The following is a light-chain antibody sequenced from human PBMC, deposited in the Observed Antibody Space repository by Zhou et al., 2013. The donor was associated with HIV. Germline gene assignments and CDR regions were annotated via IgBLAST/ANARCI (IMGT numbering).Light chain of an antibody. CDR3: QQYGSSPIT. V-gene: IGKV3-20*01. CDR2: GVS. CDR1: QSVHRNY. Sequence: EIVLTQSPATLSLSPGERATLSCRASQSVHRNYLAWYQQKPAQAPRLLIYGVSTRATGIPDRFSGSGSGTDFTLTLSRLEPEDFAVYFCQQYGSSPITFGQGTRLEIK. J-gene: IGKJ5*01.